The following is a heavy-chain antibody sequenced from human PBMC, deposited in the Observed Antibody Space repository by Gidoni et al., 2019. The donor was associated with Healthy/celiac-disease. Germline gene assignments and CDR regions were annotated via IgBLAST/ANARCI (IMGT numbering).Heavy chain of an antibody. CDR1: GFTFSSDA. D-gene: IGHD6-19*01. CDR2: ISGSGGST. V-gene: IGHV3-23*01. J-gene: IGHJ4*02. Sequence: EVQLLESGGGLVQPGGSLRLSCAASGFTFSSDAMSWVRQAPGKGLEWVSAISGSGGSTYYADSVKGRFTISRDNSKNTLYLQMNSLRAEDTAVYYCANNPGYSSGWRYFDYWGQGTLVTVSS. CDR3: ANNPGYSSGWRYFDY.